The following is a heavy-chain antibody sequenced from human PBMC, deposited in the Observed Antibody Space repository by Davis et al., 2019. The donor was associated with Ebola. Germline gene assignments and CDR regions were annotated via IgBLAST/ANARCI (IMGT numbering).Heavy chain of an antibody. V-gene: IGHV4-61*01. CDR3: ARGARSGWYYFDY. J-gene: IGHJ4*02. D-gene: IGHD6-19*01. Sequence: PSETLPLTCTVSGGSVSSGSDYWSWIRQPPGKGLEWIAYMYYSGSTNYNPSLKSRVTISVDTSKNHFSLKLSSVTAADTAVYYCARGARSGWYYFDYWGQGTLVTVSS. CDR2: MYYSGST. CDR1: GGSVSSGSDY.